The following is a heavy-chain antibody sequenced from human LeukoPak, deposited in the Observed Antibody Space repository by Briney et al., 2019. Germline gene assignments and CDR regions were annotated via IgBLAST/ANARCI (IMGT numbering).Heavy chain of an antibody. Sequence: PGGSLRLSCAASGFTFSNYWMHWVRQAPGKGLVWVSRINSDGRSTNYADSVKGRFTISRDNAKNTLYLQMNSLRAEDTAVYYCARDLEGYSYGYYWGQGTLVTVSS. J-gene: IGHJ4*02. CDR3: ARDLEGYSYGYY. CDR2: INSDGRST. V-gene: IGHV3-74*01. D-gene: IGHD5-18*01. CDR1: GFTFSNYW.